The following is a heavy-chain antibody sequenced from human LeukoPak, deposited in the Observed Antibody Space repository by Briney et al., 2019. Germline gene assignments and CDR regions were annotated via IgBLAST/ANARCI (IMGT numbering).Heavy chain of an antibody. CDR3: TKALGGYHFDY. J-gene: IGHJ4*02. CDR1: GFTFSSYG. CDR2: ISGSGGNT. D-gene: IGHD3-16*01. V-gene: IGHV3-23*01. Sequence: GGSLRLSCAASGFTFSSYGMSWVRQAPGKGLEWVSSISGSGGNTYYADSVKGRFTISRDNSKNTLFLHMNSLRAEDTAVYYCTKALGGYHFDYWGQGTLVTVSS.